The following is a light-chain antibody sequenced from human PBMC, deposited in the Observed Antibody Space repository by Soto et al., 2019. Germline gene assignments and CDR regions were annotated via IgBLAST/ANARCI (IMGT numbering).Light chain of an antibody. CDR3: QHYNSYSIT. J-gene: IGKJ5*01. CDR2: KAS. V-gene: IGKV1-5*03. CDR1: QSISNW. Sequence: DIQMTQSPSTLSASVGDRVTITCRASQSISNWLAWYQQKPGKAPKLLIYKASSLKSGVPSRFSGSGSGTEFTLTISSLQPDDFATYYCQHYNSYSITFGQGTRLEIK.